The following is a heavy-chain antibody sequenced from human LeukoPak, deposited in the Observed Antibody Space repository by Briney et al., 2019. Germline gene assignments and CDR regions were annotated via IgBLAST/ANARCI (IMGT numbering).Heavy chain of an antibody. CDR3: AGYLAYCGGDCYLGGFDY. D-gene: IGHD2-21*02. Sequence: PSETLSLTCAVSGGSISSGGYSWSWIRQPPGKGLEWIGYIYHSGSTYYNPSLKSRVTISVDRSKNQFSLKLSSVTAADTAVYYCAGYLAYCGGDCYLGGFDYWGQGTLVTVSS. CDR1: GGSISSGGYS. J-gene: IGHJ4*02. CDR2: IYHSGST. V-gene: IGHV4-30-2*01.